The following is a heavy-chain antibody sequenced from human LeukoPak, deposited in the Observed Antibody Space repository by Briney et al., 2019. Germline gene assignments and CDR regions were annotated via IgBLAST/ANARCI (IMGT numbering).Heavy chain of an antibody. CDR2: LNSDGSST. V-gene: IGHV3-74*03. J-gene: IGHJ5*02. CDR1: GFTFSSHW. D-gene: IGHD3-10*01. CDR3: AKGWWFGEFRDWFDP. Sequence: GGSLRLSCAASGFTFSSHWMHWVRPALGKGLVWVSRLNSDGSSTTYGDSVKGPFTISRDNAKNTLFLQMNSLRGEGTAVYDCAKGWWFGEFRDWFDPWGQGTLVTVSS.